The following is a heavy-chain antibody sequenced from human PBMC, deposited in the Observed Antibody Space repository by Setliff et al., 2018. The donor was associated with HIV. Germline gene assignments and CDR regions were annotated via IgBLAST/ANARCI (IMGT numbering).Heavy chain of an antibody. CDR2: INHSGST. Sequence: PSETLSLTCAVYGGSFSGYYRSWIRQPPGKGLEWIGEINHSGSTYYNPSLKSRPTISVDTSKNQFSLKLNSVTAADTAVYYCARLAIPAATTDYWGQGTLVTVSS. CDR1: GGSFSGYY. V-gene: IGHV4-34*01. D-gene: IGHD2-2*01. J-gene: IGHJ4*02. CDR3: ARLAIPAATTDY.